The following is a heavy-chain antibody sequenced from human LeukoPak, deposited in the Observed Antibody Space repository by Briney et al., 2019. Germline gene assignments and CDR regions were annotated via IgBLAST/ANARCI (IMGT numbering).Heavy chain of an antibody. V-gene: IGHV3-23*01. CDR2: ISGSGGTT. J-gene: IGHJ4*02. Sequence: PGGSLRLSCAASGFTFSNYAMSWVRQAPEKGLEWVSGISGSGGTTCYADSAKGRFTISRDNSKNTLYLQMNSLRAEDTAVYYCATSGSYNYWGQGTLVTVSS. CDR3: ATSGSYNY. CDR1: GFTFSNYA. D-gene: IGHD1-26*01.